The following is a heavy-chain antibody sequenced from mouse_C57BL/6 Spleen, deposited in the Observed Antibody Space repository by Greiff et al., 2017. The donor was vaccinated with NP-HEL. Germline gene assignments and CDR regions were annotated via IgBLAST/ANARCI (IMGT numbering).Heavy chain of an antibody. CDR2: IDPENGDT. CDR1: GFNIKDDY. Sequence: VQLKQSGAELVRPGASVKLSCTASGFNIKDDYMHWVKQRPEQGLEWIGWIDPENGDTEYASKFQGKATITADTSSNTAYLQLSSLTSEDTAVYYCTTGFGNSFAYWGQGTLVTVSA. CDR3: TTGFGNSFAY. D-gene: IGHD2-1*01. V-gene: IGHV14-4*01. J-gene: IGHJ3*01.